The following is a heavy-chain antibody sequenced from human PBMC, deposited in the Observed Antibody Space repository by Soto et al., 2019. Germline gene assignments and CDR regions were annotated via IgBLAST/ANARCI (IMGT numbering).Heavy chain of an antibody. D-gene: IGHD3-10*01. CDR1: GSTFTGYY. CDR2: INPNSGGT. V-gene: IGHV1-2*04. CDR3: ARDRVTMVRGVNFWFDP. Sequence: ASVKVSCKASGSTFTGYYMHWVRQAPGQGLEWMGWINPNSGGTNYAQKFQGWVTMTRDTSISTAYMELSRLRSDDTAVYYCARDRVTMVRGVNFWFDPWGQGTLVTVSS. J-gene: IGHJ5*02.